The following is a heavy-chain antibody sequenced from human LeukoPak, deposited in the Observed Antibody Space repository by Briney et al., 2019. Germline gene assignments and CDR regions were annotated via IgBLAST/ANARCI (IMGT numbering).Heavy chain of an antibody. CDR1: GYTFTTYY. CDR3: ARHQGAGEYPFDY. CDR2: INPSDGST. D-gene: IGHD3-16*01. J-gene: IGHJ4*02. Sequence: ASVKVSCKASGYTFTTYYMHWVRQAPGQGLEWIEIINPSDGSTTYAQRFQGRVTVTRDTSTSTVYMELSSLRSEDTAVYYCARHQGAGEYPFDYWGQGTLVTVAS. V-gene: IGHV1-46*01.